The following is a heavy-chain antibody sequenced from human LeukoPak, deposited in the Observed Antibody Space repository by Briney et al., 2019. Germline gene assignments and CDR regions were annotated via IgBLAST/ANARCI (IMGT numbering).Heavy chain of an antibody. D-gene: IGHD3-10*01. Sequence: PGGSLRLSCAASGFTFDDYAMHWVRQAPGKGLEWVSLISWDGGGTYYADSVKGRFTISRDNSKNSLYLQMNSLRAEDTALYYCAKDFLSKITMVRGVTCGMDVWGQGTTVTVSS. CDR2: ISWDGGGT. CDR1: GFTFDDYA. J-gene: IGHJ6*02. V-gene: IGHV3-43D*03. CDR3: AKDFLSKITMVRGVTCGMDV.